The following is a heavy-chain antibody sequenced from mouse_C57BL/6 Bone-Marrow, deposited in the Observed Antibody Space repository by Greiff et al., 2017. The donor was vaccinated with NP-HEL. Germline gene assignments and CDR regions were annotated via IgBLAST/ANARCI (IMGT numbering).Heavy chain of an antibody. D-gene: IGHD1-1*02. Sequence: QVQLQQSGAELVRPGTSVKVSCKASGYAFTNYLIEWVKQRPGQGLEWIGVINPGSGGTNYNEKFKGKATLTADKSSSTAYMQLSSLTSEDSAVYFCARSGGGYYFDYWGQGTTLTVSS. CDR2: INPGSGGT. J-gene: IGHJ2*01. CDR3: ARSGGGYYFDY. CDR1: GYAFTNYL. V-gene: IGHV1-54*01.